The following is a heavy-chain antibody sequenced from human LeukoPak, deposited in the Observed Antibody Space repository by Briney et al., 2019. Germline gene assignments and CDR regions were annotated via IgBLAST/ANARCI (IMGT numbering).Heavy chain of an antibody. CDR3: ARVRPYYYDSSGNYFDY. CDR1: DGSISSYY. V-gene: IGHV4-4*07. CDR2: IYTSGST. J-gene: IGHJ4*02. D-gene: IGHD3-22*01. Sequence: SETLSLTCTVSDGSISSYYWSWIRQPAGKGLEWIGRIYTSGSTNYNPSLKSRVTMSVDTSKNQFSLKLSSVTAADTAVYYCARVRPYYYDSSGNYFDYWGQGTLVTVSS.